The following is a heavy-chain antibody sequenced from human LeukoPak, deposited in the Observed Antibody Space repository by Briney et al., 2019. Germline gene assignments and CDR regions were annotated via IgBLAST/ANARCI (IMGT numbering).Heavy chain of an antibody. J-gene: IGHJ4*02. CDR3: AREDPCSGGSCYSEVDY. Sequence: GGSLRLSCAASGFTFSSYGMHWVRQAPGKGLEWVSSISSSSSYIYYADSVKGRFTISRDNAKNSLYLQMNSLRAEDTAVYYCAREDPCSGGSCYSEVDYWGQGTLVTVSS. CDR1: GFTFSSYG. D-gene: IGHD2-15*01. V-gene: IGHV3-21*01. CDR2: ISSSSSYI.